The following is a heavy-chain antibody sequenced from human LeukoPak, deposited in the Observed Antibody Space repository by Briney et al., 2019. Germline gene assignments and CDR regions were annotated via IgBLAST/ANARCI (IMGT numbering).Heavy chain of an antibody. CDR1: GFTFSSYA. V-gene: IGHV3-23*01. D-gene: IGHD3-3*01. Sequence: GGSLRLSCAASGFTFSSYAMSWVRQAPGKGLEWVSAISGSGGSTYYADSVKGRFTISRDNSKNTLYLQMNSLRAEDTAVYYCAKDGLGYELRFLEWLNYYYMDVWGKGTTVTVSS. CDR2: ISGSGGST. J-gene: IGHJ6*03. CDR3: AKDGLGYELRFLEWLNYYYMDV.